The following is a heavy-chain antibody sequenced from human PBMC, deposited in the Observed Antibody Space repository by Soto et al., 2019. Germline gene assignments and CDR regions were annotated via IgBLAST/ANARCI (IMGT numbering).Heavy chain of an antibody. CDR3: ATIGIVGATSVDY. CDR1: GGSVSSSSYY. V-gene: IGHV4-61*01. CDR2: ISSSGST. D-gene: IGHD1-26*01. J-gene: IGHJ4*02. Sequence: QVQLQESGPGLVRPSETLSLTCTVSGGSVSSSSYYWSWIRQPPGKGLEWIGYISSSGSTNYNPSLQSRVTLSVDTSKNQFSLKLSSVTAADTAVYYCATIGIVGATSVDYWGQGTLVTVSS.